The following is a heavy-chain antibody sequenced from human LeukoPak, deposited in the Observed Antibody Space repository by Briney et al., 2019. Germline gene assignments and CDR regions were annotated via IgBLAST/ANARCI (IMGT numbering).Heavy chain of an antibody. CDR1: GGSFSGYY. V-gene: IGHV4-34*01. CDR3: ARGPSSGRYMRELYYDY. D-gene: IGHD6-19*01. Sequence: PSETLSLTCAVYGGSFSGYYWSWIRQPPGKGLEWIGEINHSGSTDYNPSLESRVTISVDTSKNQFSLKLSSVTAADTAVYYCARGPSSGRYMRELYYDYWGQGTLVTVSS. J-gene: IGHJ4*02. CDR2: INHSGST.